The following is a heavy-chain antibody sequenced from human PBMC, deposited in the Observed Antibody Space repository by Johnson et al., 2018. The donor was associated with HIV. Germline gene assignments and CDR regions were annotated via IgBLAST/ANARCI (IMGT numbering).Heavy chain of an antibody. Sequence: VQLVESGGGLVQPGRSLRLFSTASGCTFGDYAMSWVRQAPGKGLEWVRFIRSKAYGGTTEYAASVKGRFTISRDDSKSIAYLQMNSLKTEDTAVYYCTRDGRWILTNRAFDIWGQGTMVTVSS. D-gene: IGHD5-24*01. CDR1: GCTFGDYA. V-gene: IGHV3-49*04. CDR2: IRSKAYGGTT. CDR3: TRDGRWILTNRAFDI. J-gene: IGHJ3*02.